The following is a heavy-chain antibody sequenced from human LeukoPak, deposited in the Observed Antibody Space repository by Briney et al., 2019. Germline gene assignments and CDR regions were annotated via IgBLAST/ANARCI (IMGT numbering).Heavy chain of an antibody. D-gene: IGHD6-13*01. CDR1: GGTFSNYA. CDR2: IIPIFGTA. CDR3: AKTMYSSSWYDAFDI. V-gene: IGHV1-69*13. J-gene: IGHJ3*02. Sequence: GASVKVSCKASGGTFSNYAISWVRQAPGQGLEWMGGIIPIFGTANYAQKFQGRVTITADESTSTAYMELSSLRSEDTAVYYCAKTMYSSSWYDAFDIWGQGTMVTVSS.